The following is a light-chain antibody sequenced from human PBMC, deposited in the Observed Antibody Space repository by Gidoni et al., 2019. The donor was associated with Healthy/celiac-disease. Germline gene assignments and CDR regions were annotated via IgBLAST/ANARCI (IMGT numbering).Light chain of an antibody. CDR2: GAS. J-gene: IGKJ4*01. CDR3: KQYGSSPST. V-gene: IGKV3-20*01. CDR1: QSVSNSY. Sequence: EIVLTQSPGTLSLSPGERATLSCRASQSVSNSYLAWYQQKPGQAPRLLIYGASSRATGIPDRFSGSGSGTDFTLTISRLEPEDFAVYYCKQYGSSPSTFGGGTKVEIK.